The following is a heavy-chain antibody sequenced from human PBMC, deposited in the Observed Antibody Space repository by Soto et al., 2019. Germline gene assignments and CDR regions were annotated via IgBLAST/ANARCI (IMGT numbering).Heavy chain of an antibody. J-gene: IGHJ6*02. V-gene: IGHV6-1*01. CDR2: TYYRSKWYS. CDR3: ARGKIAVAANYYYYGMDV. D-gene: IGHD6-19*01. CDR1: GDSVSSNSAA. Sequence: SQTLSLTCAISGDSVSSNSAAWNWIRQSPSRGLEWLGRTYYRSKWYSDFGVSVRGRITINPDTSKNQFSLQLNSVTPEDTAVYYCARGKIAVAANYYYYGMDVWGQGTTVTVSS.